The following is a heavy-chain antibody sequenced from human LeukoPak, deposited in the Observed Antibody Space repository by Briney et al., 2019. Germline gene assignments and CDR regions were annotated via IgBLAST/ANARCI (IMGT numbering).Heavy chain of an antibody. Sequence: GGSLRLSCAASGFTFSSYAMRWVRQAPGKGLEWVSAISGSGGSTYYAASVKGRFPISRDNSKNTLYLQMNSLRAEDTAVYYCAKWSHYYDSSGYTKAHDYWGQGTLVTVSS. CDR2: ISGSGGST. D-gene: IGHD3-22*01. CDR3: AKWSHYYDSSGYTKAHDY. J-gene: IGHJ4*02. CDR1: GFTFSSYA. V-gene: IGHV3-23*01.